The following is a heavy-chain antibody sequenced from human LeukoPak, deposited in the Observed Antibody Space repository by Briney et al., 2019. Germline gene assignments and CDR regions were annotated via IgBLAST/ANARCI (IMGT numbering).Heavy chain of an antibody. CDR3: AREAAAAGFDY. Sequence: GGSLRLSCAASGFTFSSYSMNWVRQAPGKGLEWVSSISSSSSYIYYADSVKGRFTISRDNAKNSLYLQMNSLRAEDTAVHYCAREAAAAGFDYWGQGTLVTVSS. D-gene: IGHD6-13*01. J-gene: IGHJ4*02. V-gene: IGHV3-21*01. CDR2: ISSSSSYI. CDR1: GFTFSSYS.